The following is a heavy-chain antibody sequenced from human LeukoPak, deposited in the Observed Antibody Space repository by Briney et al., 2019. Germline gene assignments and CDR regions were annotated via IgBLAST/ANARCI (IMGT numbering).Heavy chain of an antibody. CDR1: GGSISSGSYY. V-gene: IGHV4-61*02. CDR3: AREIPPPYYYYMDV. Sequence: PSETLSLICTVSGGSISSGSYYWNWIRQPAGKGLEWIGRIYTSGSTDYNPSLKSRVTISVDTSKNQFSLKLSSVTAADTAVYYCAREIPPPYYYYMDVWGKGTTVTVSS. J-gene: IGHJ6*03. CDR2: IYTSGST.